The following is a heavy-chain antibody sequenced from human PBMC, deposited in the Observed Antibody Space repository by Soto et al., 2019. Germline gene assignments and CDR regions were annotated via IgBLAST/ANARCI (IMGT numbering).Heavy chain of an antibody. J-gene: IGHJ5*02. CDR2: ISSSGST. D-gene: IGHD2-21*02. CDR1: GDSIGGVGY. CDR3: ARSGVTGIVIPSHWFDT. Sequence: SETLSLTCTVSGDSIGGVGYCSWIRQFPGRGLEWIGCISSSGSTYYNPALNNRISLSLDTSQNQFSLKLLSVTAADTAIYYCARSGVTGIVIPSHWFDTWGQGTLVTVSS. V-gene: IGHV4-31*03.